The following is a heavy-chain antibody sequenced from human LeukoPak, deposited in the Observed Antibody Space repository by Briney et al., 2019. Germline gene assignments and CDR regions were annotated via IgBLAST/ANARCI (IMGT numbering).Heavy chain of an antibody. J-gene: IGHJ4*02. Sequence: GTSLRLSCAASGFTFSSYGRHWVRQSPGKGLDGVAVLWYDGSNKYYADSVKGRFTISRDTSKNTLSLQMNSLRAEDTAVYYCARGAYGFSSGSGSSSYLDYWGQGTLVTVSS. V-gene: IGHV3-33*01. D-gene: IGHD3-10*01. CDR3: ARGAYGFSSGSGSSSYLDY. CDR2: LWYDGSNK. CDR1: GFTFSSYG.